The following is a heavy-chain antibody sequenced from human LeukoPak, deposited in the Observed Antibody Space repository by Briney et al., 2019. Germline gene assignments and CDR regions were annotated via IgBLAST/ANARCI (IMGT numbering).Heavy chain of an antibody. CDR1: GFTFSSYA. V-gene: IGHV3-30-3*01. J-gene: IGHJ4*02. Sequence: GGSLRLSRAASGFTFSSYAMHWVRQAPGKGLEWVAVISYDGSNKYYADSVKGRFTISRDNSKNTLYLQMNSLRAEDTAVYYCARGIRDGYKKGYYFDYWGQGTLVTVSS. CDR3: ARGIRDGYKKGYYFDY. CDR2: ISYDGSNK. D-gene: IGHD5-24*01.